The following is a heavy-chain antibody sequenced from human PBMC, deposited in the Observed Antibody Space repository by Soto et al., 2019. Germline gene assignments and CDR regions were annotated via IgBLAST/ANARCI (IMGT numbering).Heavy chain of an antibody. V-gene: IGHV4-59*01. CDR1: GGSISSYF. D-gene: IGHD6-13*01. J-gene: IGHJ4*02. CDR3: ARDLAAVPRAFDY. CDR2: VYYTGTT. Sequence: SETLSLTCTVSGGSISSYFYIWVRQPPGKGLEWIGSVYYTGTTDYNPSLKSRVTISVDTSKTQFSLNLRSVTAADTAVYYCARDLAAVPRAFDYWGRGTQVNVSS.